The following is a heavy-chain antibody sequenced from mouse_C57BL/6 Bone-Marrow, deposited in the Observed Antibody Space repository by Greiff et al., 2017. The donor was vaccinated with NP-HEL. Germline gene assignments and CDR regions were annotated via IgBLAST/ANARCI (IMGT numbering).Heavy chain of an antibody. CDR3: ARPRWLLRFYYCDY. Sequence: EVKLVESGGGLVKPGGSLKLSCAASGFTFSDYGMHWVRQAPEKGLEWVAYISSGSSTIYYADTVKGRFTISRDKAKNTLFLQMTSLRSEDTAMDYCARPRWLLRFYYCDYGGQGTTPTVSS. CDR1: GFTFSDYG. CDR2: ISSGSSTI. V-gene: IGHV5-17*01. J-gene: IGHJ2*01. D-gene: IGHD2-3*01.